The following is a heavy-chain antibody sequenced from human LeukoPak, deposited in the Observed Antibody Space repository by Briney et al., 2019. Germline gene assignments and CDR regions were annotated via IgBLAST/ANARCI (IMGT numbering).Heavy chain of an antibody. CDR1: GYTSTGYY. CDR3: AREWGSSSWFNWFDP. CDR2: INPNSGGT. Sequence: GASVKVSCKASGYTSTGYYMHWVRQAPGQGLEWMGWINPNSGGTNYAQKFQGRVTMTRDTSISTAYMELSRLRSDDTAVYYCAREWGSSSWFNWFDPWGQGTLVTVSS. J-gene: IGHJ5*02. D-gene: IGHD6-13*01. V-gene: IGHV1-2*02.